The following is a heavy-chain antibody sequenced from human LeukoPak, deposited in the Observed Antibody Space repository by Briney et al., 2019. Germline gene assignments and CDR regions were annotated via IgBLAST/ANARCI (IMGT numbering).Heavy chain of an antibody. J-gene: IGHJ4*02. D-gene: IGHD1-26*01. CDR1: GGSISSSSYY. Sequence: PSETLSLTCTVSGGSISSSSYYWDWIRQPPGKGLEWIGSIYYSGSTYYNPSLKSRVTISVDTSKNQFSLKLSSVTAADTAVYYCARLGAMAFFDYWGQGTLVTVSS. CDR2: IYYSGST. V-gene: IGHV4-39*01. CDR3: ARLGAMAFFDY.